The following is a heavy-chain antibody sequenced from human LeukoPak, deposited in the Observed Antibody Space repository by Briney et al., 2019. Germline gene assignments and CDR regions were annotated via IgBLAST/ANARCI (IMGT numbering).Heavy chain of an antibody. CDR3: ARLPATASYYYYYMDV. V-gene: IGHV4-39*07. J-gene: IGHJ6*03. Sequence: SETLSLTCTVSGDSISSSSYYWGWIRQPPGKGLEWIGSFYYSGGTYYNPSLKSRVTISVDASKNQFSLKLTPVTAADAAVYYCARLPATASYYYYYMDVWGKGTTVTFSS. CDR1: GDSISSSSYY. CDR2: FYYSGGT.